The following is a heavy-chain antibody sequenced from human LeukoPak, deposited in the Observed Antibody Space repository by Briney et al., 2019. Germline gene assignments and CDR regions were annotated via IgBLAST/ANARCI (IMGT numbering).Heavy chain of an antibody. Sequence: SVKVSGKASGYTFNSFGISWVRQAPGQGLEWMGVIYPMLETAKYAPRFQGRVTITADESSNTAYMELRSLTSEDTALYFCARDHVGHLDSWGQGTLVTVSS. D-gene: IGHD3-10*01. CDR2: IYPMLETA. V-gene: IGHV1-69*13. CDR3: ARDHVGHLDS. J-gene: IGHJ4*02. CDR1: GYTFNSFG.